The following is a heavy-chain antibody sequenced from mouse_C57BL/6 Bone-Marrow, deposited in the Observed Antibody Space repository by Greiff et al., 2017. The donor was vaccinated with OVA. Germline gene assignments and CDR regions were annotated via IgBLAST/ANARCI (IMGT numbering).Heavy chain of an antibody. V-gene: IGHV1-55*01. CDR3: ARGGGSSAYWYVGV. J-gene: IGHJ1*03. D-gene: IGHD1-1*01. CDR2: IYPGSGSP. Sequence: QVQLQQPGAELVKPGASVKMSCKASGYTFTSYWITWVKQRPGQGLEWIGDIYPGSGSPNYNAKFQSTATLTVETSSSTAYMQLSSLTSEYSAVYYGARGGGSSAYWYVGVWGTGTTVTFSS. CDR1: GYTFTSYW.